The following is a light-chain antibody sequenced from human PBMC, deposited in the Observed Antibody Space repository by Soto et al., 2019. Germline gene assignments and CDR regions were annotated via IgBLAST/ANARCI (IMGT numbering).Light chain of an antibody. CDR1: GAHLGSYGV. Sequence: QPASVSGSPRQSIPVFFTRPGAHLGSYGVVSWYQQHPWHAPKVVIYEGHNRPSGVPDRCSGSTSVNTASLTISGLRTHDDADYYCCLFVGAGNYVFGKGTKVTVL. CDR2: EGH. V-gene: IGLV2-23*01. J-gene: IGLJ1*01. CDR3: CLFVGAGNYV.